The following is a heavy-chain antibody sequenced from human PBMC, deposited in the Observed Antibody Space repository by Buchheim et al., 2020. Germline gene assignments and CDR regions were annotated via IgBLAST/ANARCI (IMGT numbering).Heavy chain of an antibody. CDR1: GFTVSSNY. D-gene: IGHD1-1*01. CDR3: ARNSPSDPRLEGMDV. V-gene: IGHV3-66*01. CDR2: IYSGGST. J-gene: IGHJ6*02. Sequence: EVQLVESGGGLVQPGGSLRLSCAASGFTVSSNYMSWVRQAPGKGLEWVSVIYSGGSTYYADSVKGRFTISRDNSKNKLYLQMNSLRAEDTAVYYCARNSPSDPRLEGMDVWGQGTT.